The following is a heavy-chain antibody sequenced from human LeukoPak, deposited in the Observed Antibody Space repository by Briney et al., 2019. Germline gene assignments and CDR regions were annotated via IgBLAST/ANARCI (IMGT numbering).Heavy chain of an antibody. Sequence: ASVKVSCKASGYTFTGYYMHWVRQAPGQGLEWMGRINPNSGGTNYAQKFQGRVTMTRDTSISTAYMELSRLRSDDTAVYYCARDLLVGYYDSSGYTDYWGQGTLVTVSS. CDR3: ARDLLVGYYDSSGYTDY. J-gene: IGHJ4*02. V-gene: IGHV1-2*06. D-gene: IGHD3-22*01. CDR2: INPNSGGT. CDR1: GYTFTGYY.